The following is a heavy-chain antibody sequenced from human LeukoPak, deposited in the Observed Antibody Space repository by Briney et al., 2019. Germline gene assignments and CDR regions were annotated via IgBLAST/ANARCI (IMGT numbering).Heavy chain of an antibody. CDR1: GGSISSYY. CDR2: IYYRGST. D-gene: IGHD6-13*01. V-gene: IGHV4-59*01. Sequence: PSETLSLTCTVSGGSISSYYWSWLRQPPGKGLEGIEYIYYRGSTNYNASLTRRVTISVDTSKNQFSLKLSSGTAADTAVYYCARGSLSSSSWYSRGGDYFDYWGQGTLVTVSS. CDR3: ARGSLSSSSWYSRGGDYFDY. J-gene: IGHJ4*02.